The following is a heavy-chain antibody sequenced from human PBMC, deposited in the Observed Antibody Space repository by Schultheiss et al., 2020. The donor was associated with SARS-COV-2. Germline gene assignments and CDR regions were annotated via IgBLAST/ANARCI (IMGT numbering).Heavy chain of an antibody. Sequence: SETLSLTCTVSGGSISSYYWSWIRQPPGKGLEWIGYIYYSGSTYYNPSLKSRVTISVDTSKNQFSLKLSSVTAADTAVYYCARGYCSAGSCFSPSYWGQGTLVTVSS. V-gene: IGHV4-59*08. D-gene: IGHD2-15*01. CDR1: GGSISSYY. CDR2: IYYSGST. CDR3: ARGYCSAGSCFSPSY. J-gene: IGHJ4*02.